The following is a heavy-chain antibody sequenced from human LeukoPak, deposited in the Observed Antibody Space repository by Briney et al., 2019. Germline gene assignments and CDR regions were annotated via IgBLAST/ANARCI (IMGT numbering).Heavy chain of an antibody. Sequence: ASVKVSCKASGYTFTGYYMHWVRQAPGQGLEWMGWINPNSGGTNYAQKFQGRVTMTRDTSISTAYMELSRLRSDDTAVYYCARAIRRIRAAATIYYFDYWGQGTLVTVSS. CDR1: GYTFTGYY. CDR3: ARAIRRIRAAATIYYFDY. V-gene: IGHV1-2*02. CDR2: INPNSGGT. J-gene: IGHJ4*02. D-gene: IGHD6-13*01.